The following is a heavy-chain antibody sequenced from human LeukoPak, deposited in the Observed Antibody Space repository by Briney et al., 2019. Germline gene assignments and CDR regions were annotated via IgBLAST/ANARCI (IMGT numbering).Heavy chain of an antibody. Sequence: GGSLRLSCAASGFIFSNYWMTWVRQAPGQALECVANIKPDGSGEYYVDSVKGRFTISRNNAKNSMYLHMNRLNAETTAMYYWAGDRVVGAILCAFDIWGQGTMVTASS. V-gene: IGHV3-7*01. CDR2: IKPDGSGE. D-gene: IGHD1-26*01. CDR1: GFIFSNYW. J-gene: IGHJ3*02. CDR3: AGDRVVGAILCAFDI.